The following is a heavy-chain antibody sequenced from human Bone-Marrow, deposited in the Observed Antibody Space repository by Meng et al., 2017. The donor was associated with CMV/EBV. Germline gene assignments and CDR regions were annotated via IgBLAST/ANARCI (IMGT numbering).Heavy chain of an antibody. Sequence: GESLKISCAASGFTFSSYAMHWVRQAPGKGLEWVAVISYDGSNKYYADSVKGRFTISRDNSKNTLYLQMNSLRAEDTAVYYCAKKHYYYGMDVWGQGTTVTVSS. J-gene: IGHJ6*02. V-gene: IGHV3-30*04. CDR2: ISYDGSNK. CDR3: AKKHYYYGMDV. CDR1: GFTFSSYA.